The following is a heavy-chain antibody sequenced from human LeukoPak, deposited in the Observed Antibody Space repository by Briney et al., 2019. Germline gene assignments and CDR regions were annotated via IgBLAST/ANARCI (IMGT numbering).Heavy chain of an antibody. CDR2: IYYSGST. D-gene: IGHD3-9*01. CDR3: ARDHSGSFDWFHFDY. CDR1: GGSISSSSYY. J-gene: IGHJ4*02. Sequence: SETLSLTCTVSGGSISSSSYYWGWIRQPPGKGLEWIGSIYYSGSTYYNPSLKSQVTISVDTSKNQFSLKLSSVTAADTAVYYCARDHSGSFDWFHFDYWGQGTLVTVSS. V-gene: IGHV4-39*07.